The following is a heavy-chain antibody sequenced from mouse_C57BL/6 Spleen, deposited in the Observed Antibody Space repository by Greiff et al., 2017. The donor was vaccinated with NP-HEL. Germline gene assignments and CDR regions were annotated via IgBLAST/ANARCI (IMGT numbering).Heavy chain of an antibody. Sequence: EVRLVESGGGLVQPGESLKLSCKKKKKKKKKKKKKKKKKKKKKKKKKKEKIKSNGGSTYYPDTMERRFIISRDNTKKTLYLQMSSLRSEDTALYYCARRAYYSKGWYFDVWGPGTTVTVSS. CDR3: ARRAYYSKGWYFDV. D-gene: IGHD2-5*01. CDR1: KKKKKKKK. J-gene: IGHJ1*01. V-gene: IGHV5-2*03. CDR2: IKSNGGST.